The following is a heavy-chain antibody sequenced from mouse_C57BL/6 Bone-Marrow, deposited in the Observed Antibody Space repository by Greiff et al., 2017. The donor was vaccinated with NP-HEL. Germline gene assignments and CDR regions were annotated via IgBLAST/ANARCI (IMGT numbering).Heavy chain of an antibody. CDR2: ISDGGSYT. V-gene: IGHV5-4*01. CDR1: GFTFSSYA. D-gene: IGHD2-4*01. J-gene: IGHJ1*03. CDR3: AREGYDYYWYFDV. Sequence: EVHLVESGGGLVKPGGSLKLSCAASGFTFSSYAMSWVRQTPEKRLEWVATISDGGSYTYYPDNVKGRFTISRDNAKNNLYLQMSHLKSEDTAMYYCAREGYDYYWYFDVWGTGTTVTVSS.